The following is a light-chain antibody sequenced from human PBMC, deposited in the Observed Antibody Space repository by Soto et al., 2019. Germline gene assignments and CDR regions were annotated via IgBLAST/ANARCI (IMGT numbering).Light chain of an antibody. CDR2: ATS. CDR3: QQYDSSSVT. Sequence: EIILTQSPGTLSLSPGEVATLSCKASQTVISTHLAWYQQKPGQAPRLLIYATSNRGTGIPDRFSGSGSGRDFTLTIDRLEPEDFAVYYCQQYDSSSVTFGQGTRLDLK. CDR1: QTVISTH. V-gene: IGKV3-20*01. J-gene: IGKJ5*01.